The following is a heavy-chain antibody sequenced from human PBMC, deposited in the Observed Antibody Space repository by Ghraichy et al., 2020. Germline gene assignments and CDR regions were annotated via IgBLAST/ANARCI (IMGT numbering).Heavy chain of an antibody. CDR3: ARRRWGLTTVVN. D-gene: IGHD4-23*01. CDR2: INHSGST. CDR1: GGSFSGYY. J-gene: IGHJ4*02. Sequence: SETLSLTCAVYGGSFSGYYWSWIRQPPGKGLEWIGEINHSGSTNYNPSLKSRVTISVDTSKNQFSLKLSSVTAADTAVYYCARRRWGLTTVVNWGQGTLVTVSS. V-gene: IGHV4-34*01.